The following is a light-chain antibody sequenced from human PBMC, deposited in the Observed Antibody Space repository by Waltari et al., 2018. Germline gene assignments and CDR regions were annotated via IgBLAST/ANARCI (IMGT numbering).Light chain of an antibody. J-gene: IGKJ4*01. CDR1: QSISSN. CDR2: DAS. V-gene: IGKV3-15*01. CDR3: QQLSSQPLT. Sequence: EIVMTQSPATLSVSPGERATLSCRASQSISSNLAWYQHRPGQAPRLLIYDASTLQSGVPSRFSGSGSGTEFTLTISSLQPEDFASYYCQQLSSQPLTFGGGTKVEI.